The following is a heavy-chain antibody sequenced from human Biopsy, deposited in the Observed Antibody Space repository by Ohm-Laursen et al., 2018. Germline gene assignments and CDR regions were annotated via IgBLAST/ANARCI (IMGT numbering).Heavy chain of an antibody. CDR1: GFTYTTFA. D-gene: IGHD3-3*01. Sequence: GSLRLSCSAFGFTYTTFAMSWVRQVPGKGPEWVSTISANGATSYYADSVKGRFTISRDNSKNTLYLQMNSVRADDTAIYYCAKGGSITIFGVVINNCFDPWGQGTRVTVSS. V-gene: IGHV3-23*01. J-gene: IGHJ5*02. CDR2: ISANGATS. CDR3: AKGGSITIFGVVINNCFDP.